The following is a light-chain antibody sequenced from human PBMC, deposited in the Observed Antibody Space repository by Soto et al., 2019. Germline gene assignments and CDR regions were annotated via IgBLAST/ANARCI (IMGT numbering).Light chain of an antibody. CDR2: EVS. CDR1: SSDVVSYNR. Sequence: QSALTQPPSVSGSPGQSVAISCTGTSSDVVSYNRVSWYQQPPGAAPKLMIYEVSNRPSGVPDRFSGSKSGNTASLTISGLQAEDEADYYCNSYTGSSTYVFGTGTKVTVL. V-gene: IGLV2-18*02. CDR3: NSYTGSSTYV. J-gene: IGLJ1*01.